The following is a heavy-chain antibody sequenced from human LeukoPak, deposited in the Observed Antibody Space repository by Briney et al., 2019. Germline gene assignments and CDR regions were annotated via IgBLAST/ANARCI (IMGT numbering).Heavy chain of an antibody. J-gene: IGHJ5*02. CDR2: IYYSGST. Sequence: PSETLSLTCTVSGGSISSYYWNWIRQPPGKGLEWIGYIYYSGSTNYNPSLRSRVTISVDTSKNQFALKLSSVTAADTAVYYCARAFRMYALHNWFDPWGQGTLVTVSS. CDR3: ARAFRMYALHNWFDP. CDR1: GGSISSYY. D-gene: IGHD2-8*01. V-gene: IGHV4-59*01.